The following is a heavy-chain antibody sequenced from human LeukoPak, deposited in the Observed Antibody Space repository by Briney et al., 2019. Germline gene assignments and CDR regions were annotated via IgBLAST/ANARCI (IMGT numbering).Heavy chain of an antibody. CDR1: GYSFTSYW. CDR2: IYPGDSDT. J-gene: IGHJ4*02. V-gene: IGHV5-51*07. CDR3: ARGGSGMIVVDYFDY. D-gene: IGHD3-22*01. Sequence: GESLKISCKGSGYSFTSYWIGWVHQLPGKGLEWMGIIYPGDSDTRYSPSFQGQVTISADKSISTACLQWSSLKASDTAMYYCARGGSGMIVVDYFDYWGQGTLVTVSS.